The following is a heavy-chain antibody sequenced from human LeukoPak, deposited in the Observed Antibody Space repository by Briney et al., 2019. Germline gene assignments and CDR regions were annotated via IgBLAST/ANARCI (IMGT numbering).Heavy chain of an antibody. CDR2: INHSGST. J-gene: IGHJ4*02. CDR3: ARDGRGYSYGSYFDY. D-gene: IGHD5-18*01. V-gene: IGHV4-34*01. CDR1: GGSFSGYY. Sequence: SETLSLTCAVYGGSFSGYYWSWIRQPPGKGLEWIGEINHSGSTNYNPSLKSRVTISVDTSKNQFSLKLSSVTAADMAVYYCARDGRGYSYGSYFDYWGQGTLVTVSS.